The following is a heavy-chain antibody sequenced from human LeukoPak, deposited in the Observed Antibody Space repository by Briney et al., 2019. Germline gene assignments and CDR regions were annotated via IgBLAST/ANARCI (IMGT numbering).Heavy chain of an antibody. Sequence: KTSETLSLTCTVSGYSISSGYYWGWIRQPPGQELEWIGSINYSGNTYYNPSVKSRVTISVDTSKNQFSLKVTSVTAADTALYYCGRSAGFVHFDHWGQGTLVTVSS. CDR3: GRSAGFVHFDH. V-gene: IGHV4-38-2*02. D-gene: IGHD3-16*01. CDR1: GYSISSGYY. J-gene: IGHJ4*02. CDR2: INYSGNT.